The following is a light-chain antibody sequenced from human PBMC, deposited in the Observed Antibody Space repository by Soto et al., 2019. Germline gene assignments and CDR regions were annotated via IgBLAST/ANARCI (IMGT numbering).Light chain of an antibody. CDR2: AAS. J-gene: IGKJ5*01. CDR3: QHYDNWPIT. V-gene: IGKV3-15*01. Sequence: EIVMTPSPATLSVSPGERATLSCRASQSVSSNLAWYQQKPGQAPRLLIYAASTRATGFPARFSGSRSGTEFTLTISSLQSEDFAIYYCQHYDNWPITFGQGTRLEI. CDR1: QSVSSN.